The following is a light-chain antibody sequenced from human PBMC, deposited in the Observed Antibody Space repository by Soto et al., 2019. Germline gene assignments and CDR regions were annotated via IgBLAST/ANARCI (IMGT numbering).Light chain of an antibody. CDR3: HQYGNKPGMT. V-gene: IGKV3-20*01. CDR1: QSVSANY. Sequence: EVVLTPSPGTLSLSPGERATVSCRASQSVSANYLAWYHQRPGQAPMLLIYGASSRATVTPDRFRGSGSGTDFTLTISRLEAEDYAVYYCHQYGNKPGMTFGPGTKVDIK. J-gene: IGKJ3*01. CDR2: GAS.